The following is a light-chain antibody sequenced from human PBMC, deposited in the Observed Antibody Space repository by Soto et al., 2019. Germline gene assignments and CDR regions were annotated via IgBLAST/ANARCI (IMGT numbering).Light chain of an antibody. V-gene: IGKV1-5*03. CDR2: EAS. CDR3: QQYNSYSRT. Sequence: DIQMTQSPSTLSASVGDRVTITCRASQSISIYLAWYQQKPGKAPKLLIYEASSLESEVPSRFSGSGSGTEFTLTISSLQPDDFATYYCQQYNSYSRTVGQGTKVDIK. J-gene: IGKJ1*01. CDR1: QSISIY.